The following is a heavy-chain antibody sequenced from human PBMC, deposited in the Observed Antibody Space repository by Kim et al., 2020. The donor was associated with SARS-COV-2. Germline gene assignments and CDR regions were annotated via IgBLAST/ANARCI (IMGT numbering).Heavy chain of an antibody. CDR2: INPSGGST. D-gene: IGHD1-1*01. J-gene: IGHJ6*02. CDR3: ARDSERGMDV. CDR1: GYTFTSHY. V-gene: IGHV1-46*01. Sequence: ASVKVSCKASGYTFTSHYIHWVRQAPGQGLEWMGIINPSGGSTSYAQKFQGRVTMTRDTSTSTVYLELSSLTSEDTAVCFCARDSERGMDVWGQGTPVTVSS.